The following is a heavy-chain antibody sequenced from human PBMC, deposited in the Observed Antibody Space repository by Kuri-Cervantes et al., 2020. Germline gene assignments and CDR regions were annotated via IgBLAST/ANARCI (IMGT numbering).Heavy chain of an antibody. D-gene: IGHD1-7*01. V-gene: IGHV3-23*01. CDR2: ISASDGAT. Sequence: LSLTCAASGFTFGNYAMSWVRQAPGKGLEWVSVISASDGATFYADSVKGRFTISRDNAKNTVYLQMNSLRAEDTAVYYCARGDYLGGLGGGTYYFDYWGQGTLVTVSS. CDR3: ARGDYLGGLGGGTYYFDY. J-gene: IGHJ4*02. CDR1: GFTFGNYA.